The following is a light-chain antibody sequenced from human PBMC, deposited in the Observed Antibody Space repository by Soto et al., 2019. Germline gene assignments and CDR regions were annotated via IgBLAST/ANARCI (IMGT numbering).Light chain of an antibody. CDR3: SSYTTIGTWV. V-gene: IGLV2-14*03. J-gene: IGLJ3*02. CDR1: SSDVGDRNY. CDR2: EVN. Sequence: QSALTQPASVSGSPGQSIPISCTGTSSDVGDRNYVSWYQQHPGKAPKLMIYEVNNRPSGVSNRFSGSKSGNTASLTISGLQAEDEADYHCSSYTTIGTWVFGGGTKVTVL.